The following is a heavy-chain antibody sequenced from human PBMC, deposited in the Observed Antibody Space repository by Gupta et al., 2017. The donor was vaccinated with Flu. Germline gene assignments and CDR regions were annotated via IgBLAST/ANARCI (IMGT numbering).Heavy chain of an antibody. CDR2: ISSSSSYI. V-gene: IGHV3-21*01. CDR3: ARQMTYYYGSGSS. D-gene: IGHD3-10*01. Sequence: EVQLVESGGGLVKPGGSLRLSCAASGFTLSSYSMNWVRQAPGKGLEWVSSISSSSSYIYYADSVKGRFTISRDNAKNSLYLQMNSLRAEDTAVYYCARQMTYYYGSGSSWGQGTLVTASS. J-gene: IGHJ5*02. CDR1: GFTLSSYS.